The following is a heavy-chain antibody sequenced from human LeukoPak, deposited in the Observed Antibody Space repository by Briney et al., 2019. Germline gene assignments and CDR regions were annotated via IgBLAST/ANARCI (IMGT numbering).Heavy chain of an antibody. CDR1: GGSISNYY. J-gene: IGHJ5*02. CDR2: IYYSGST. D-gene: IGHD2-2*01. CDR3: ARYIPPYCSSTSCYPWFDP. V-gene: IGHV4-59*12. Sequence: SETLSLTCTVSGGSISNYYWSWIRQPPGKGLEWICYIYYSGSTYYNPSLKSRVTISVDRSKNQFSLKLSSVTAADTAVYYCARYIPPYCSSTSCYPWFDPWGQGTLVTVSS.